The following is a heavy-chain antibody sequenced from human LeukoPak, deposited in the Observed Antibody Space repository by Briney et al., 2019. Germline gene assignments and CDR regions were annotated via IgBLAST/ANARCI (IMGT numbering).Heavy chain of an antibody. CDR1: GYTFTSYA. V-gene: IGHV1-3*01. CDR2: INAGNGNT. D-gene: IGHD1-26*01. Sequence: ASVKVSCKASGYTFTSYAMHWVRQAPGQRLEWMGWINAGNGNTKYSQKFQGRVTITRDTSASTAYMELCSLRSEDTAVYYCARDGEYSGSYYDYWGQGTLVTVSS. CDR3: ARDGEYSGSYYDY. J-gene: IGHJ4*02.